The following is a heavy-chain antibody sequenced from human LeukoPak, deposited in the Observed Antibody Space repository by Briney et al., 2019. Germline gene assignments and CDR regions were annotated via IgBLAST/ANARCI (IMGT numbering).Heavy chain of an antibody. Sequence: SETLSLTCAVYGGSFSGYYWSWIRQPPGKGLEWIGEINHSGSTNYNPSLKSRVTISVDTSKNQFSLKLSSVTAADTAVYYCARDGSSGWSDAFDIWGQGTMVTVSS. CDR1: GGSFSGYY. CDR2: INHSGST. D-gene: IGHD6-19*01. J-gene: IGHJ3*02. V-gene: IGHV4-34*01. CDR3: ARDGSSGWSDAFDI.